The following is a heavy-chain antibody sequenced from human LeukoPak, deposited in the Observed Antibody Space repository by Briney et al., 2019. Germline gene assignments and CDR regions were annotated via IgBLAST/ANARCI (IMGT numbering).Heavy chain of an antibody. CDR2: IIPIFGTA. CDR1: GGTFSSYA. CDR3: ASQHSSGWYLDP. D-gene: IGHD6-19*01. Sequence: ASLKVSCKASGGTFSSYAISWVRQAPGQGLEWMGGIIPIFGTANYAQKFQGRVTITADKSTSTAYMELSSLRSEDTAVYYCASQHSSGWYLDPWGQGTLVTVSS. V-gene: IGHV1-69*06. J-gene: IGHJ5*02.